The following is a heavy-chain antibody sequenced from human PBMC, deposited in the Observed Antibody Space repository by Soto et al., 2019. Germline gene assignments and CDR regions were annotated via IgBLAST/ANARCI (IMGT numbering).Heavy chain of an antibody. D-gene: IGHD5-18*01. CDR2: IKSKTDGGTT. J-gene: IGHJ4*02. CDR1: GFTFSNAW. CDR3: TTVLQLWLMDYFDY. V-gene: IGHV3-15*01. Sequence: GGSLRLSCAASGFTFSNAWMSWVRQAPGKGLEWVGRIKSKTDGGTTDYAAPVKGRFTISRDDSKNTLYLQMNGLKTEDTAVYYCTTVLQLWLMDYFDYWGQGTLVTVSS.